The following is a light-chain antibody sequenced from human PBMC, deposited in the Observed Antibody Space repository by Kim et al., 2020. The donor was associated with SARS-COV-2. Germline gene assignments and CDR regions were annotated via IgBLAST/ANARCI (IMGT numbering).Light chain of an antibody. CDR2: STD. J-gene: IGLJ3*02. Sequence: CASSTGAVTSDSYPNWFQQKPGQAPRPLIYSTDNKHSWTPARFSGSLLGDKAALTLSGVQPEDEAEYYCVLHYSGGQVFGGGTQLTVL. CDR3: VLHYSGGQV. V-gene: IGLV7-43*01. CDR1: TGAVTSDSY.